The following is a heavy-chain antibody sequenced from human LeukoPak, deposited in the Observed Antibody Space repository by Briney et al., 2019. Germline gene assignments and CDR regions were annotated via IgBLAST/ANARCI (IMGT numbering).Heavy chain of an antibody. CDR1: SYTVSSIYW. CDR2: IYDSGSS. V-gene: IGHV4-28*01. CDR3: VRLSASSGYIDH. Sequence: KSSETLSLTCTVSSYTVSSIYWWGWIRQPPGKGLQWIGHIYDSGSSHYNPSLKSRVTMSVDTVKNQFSLSLRSVSAGDAGAYFCVRLSASSGYIDHWGQGIPVTVSS. J-gene: IGHJ4*02. D-gene: IGHD2-15*01.